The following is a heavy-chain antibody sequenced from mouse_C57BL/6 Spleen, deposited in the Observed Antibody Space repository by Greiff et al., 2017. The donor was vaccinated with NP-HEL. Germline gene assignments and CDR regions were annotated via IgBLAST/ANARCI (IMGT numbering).Heavy chain of an antibody. CDR2: ISDGGSYT. J-gene: IGHJ3*01. CDR1: GFTFSSYA. V-gene: IGHV5-4*01. CDR3: ARAPYDYDEDGFAY. D-gene: IGHD2-4*01. Sequence: EVQLVESGGGLVKPGGSLKLSCAASGFTFSSYAMSWVRQTPEKRLEWVATISDGGSYTYYPDNVKGRFTISRDNAKNNLYLQMSHLKSEDTAMYYCARAPYDYDEDGFAYWGQGTLVTVSA.